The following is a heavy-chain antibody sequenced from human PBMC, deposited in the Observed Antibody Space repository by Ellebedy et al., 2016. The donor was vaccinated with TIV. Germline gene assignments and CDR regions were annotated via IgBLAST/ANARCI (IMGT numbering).Heavy chain of an antibody. D-gene: IGHD5-12*01. J-gene: IGHJ6*02. CDR1: GYSFTSYW. V-gene: IGHV5-51*01. Sequence: GESLKISXKGSGYSFTSYWIGWVRQMPGKGLEWMGIIYPGDSDTRYSPSFQGQVTISADKSISTAYLQWSSLKASDTAMYYCARHGSSGYDFGRNYYGMDVWGQGTTVTVSS. CDR2: IYPGDSDT. CDR3: ARHGSSGYDFGRNYYGMDV.